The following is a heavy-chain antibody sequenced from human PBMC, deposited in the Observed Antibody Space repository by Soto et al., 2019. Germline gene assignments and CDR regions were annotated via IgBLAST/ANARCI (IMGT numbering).Heavy chain of an antibody. CDR2: IYDSGIT. V-gene: IGHV4-30-4*01. Sequence: QVQLQESGPGLVKPSQTLSLACTVSGGSVGSGEYYYSWIRQPPGKGLEWIGYIYDSGITNYTPSHKGQVPMPQDGPKNQVSLKLSSVTPANTAVFFCARDEAQGNTENVWGQGTMAPVSP. D-gene: IGHD4-4*01. CDR1: GGSVGSGEYY. CDR3: ARDEAQGNTENV. J-gene: IGHJ3*01.